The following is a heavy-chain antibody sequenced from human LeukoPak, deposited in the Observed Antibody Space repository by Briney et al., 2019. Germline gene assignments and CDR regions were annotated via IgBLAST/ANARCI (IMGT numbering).Heavy chain of an antibody. CDR3: AGTGIVGATEPDYFDY. CDR2: IYYSGST. Sequence: PSETLSLTCTVSGGSISSYYWSWIRQPPGKGLEWIGYIYYSGSTNYNPPLKSRVTISVDTSKNQFSLKLSSVTAADTAVYYCAGTGIVGATEPDYFDYWGQGTLVTVSS. J-gene: IGHJ4*02. D-gene: IGHD1-26*01. V-gene: IGHV4-59*08. CDR1: GGSISSYY.